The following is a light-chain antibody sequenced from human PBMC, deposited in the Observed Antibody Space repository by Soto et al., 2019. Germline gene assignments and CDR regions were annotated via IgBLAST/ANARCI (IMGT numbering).Light chain of an antibody. CDR2: DVS. CDR3: SSYRSGSLVV. Sequence: QSALTQPASVSGSPGQSITISCTGNSSDVGGYDYVSWYQQHPGKAPKLMIYDVSNRPSGVSSRFSASKSGNTASLTISGLQAEDEADYYCSSYRSGSLVVFGGGTKLTVL. J-gene: IGLJ2*01. V-gene: IGLV2-14*01. CDR1: SSDVGGYDY.